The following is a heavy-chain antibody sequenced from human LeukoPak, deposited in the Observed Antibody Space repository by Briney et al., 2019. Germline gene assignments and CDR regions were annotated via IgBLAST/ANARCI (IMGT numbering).Heavy chain of an antibody. J-gene: IGHJ4*02. D-gene: IGHD6-13*01. V-gene: IGHV3-30*18. CDR1: GFTFSSYG. Sequence: GRSLRLSCAASGFTFSSYGMHWVRQAPGKGLEWVAVISYDGSNKYYADSMKGRFTISRDNSKNTLYLQMNSLRAEDTAVYYCAKGTWAAAGTSFYYWGQGTPVTVSS. CDR2: ISYDGSNK. CDR3: AKGTWAAAGTSFYY.